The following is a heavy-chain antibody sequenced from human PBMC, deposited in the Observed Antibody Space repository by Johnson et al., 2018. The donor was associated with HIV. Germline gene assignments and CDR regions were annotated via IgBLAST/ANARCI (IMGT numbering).Heavy chain of an antibody. J-gene: IGHJ3*01. CDR1: GFTFSSYA. CDR2: ISYDGSNE. D-gene: IGHD1-14*01. Sequence: QVQLVEPGGGVVQPGRSLRLSCAASGFTFSSYAMHWVRQAPGKGLEWVAVISYDGSNEYYADSVKGRFTISRDSSKNTLYLQMNSLRTEDTAVYYCAKGGTRYTPGDGFDVWGQGTMVTVSS. V-gene: IGHV3-30*04. CDR3: AKGGTRYTPGDGFDV.